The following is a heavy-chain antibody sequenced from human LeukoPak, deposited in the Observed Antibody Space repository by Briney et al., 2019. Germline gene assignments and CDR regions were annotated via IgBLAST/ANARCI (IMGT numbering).Heavy chain of an antibody. V-gene: IGHV4-34*01. CDR1: GGSFSGYY. Sequence: SETLSLTCAVYGGSFSGYYWSWIRQPPGKGLEWIGEINHSGSTNYNPSLKSRVTISVDTSKNQFSLELSSVTAADTAVYYCASSIGYCSGGSCLDVWGKGTTVTISS. CDR3: ASSIGYCSGGSCLDV. CDR2: INHSGST. D-gene: IGHD2-15*01. J-gene: IGHJ6*04.